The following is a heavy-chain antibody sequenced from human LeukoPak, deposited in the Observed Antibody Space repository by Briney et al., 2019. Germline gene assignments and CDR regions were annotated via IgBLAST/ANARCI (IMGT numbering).Heavy chain of an antibody. V-gene: IGHV3-33*01. Sequence: GGSLRLSCAASGFTFSSYGMHWVRQAPGKGLEWVAVIWYDGSNKYYADSVKGRFTISGDNSKNTLYLQMNSLRAEDTAVYYCARDPYGMDVWGQGTTVTVSS. CDR3: ARDPYGMDV. CDR1: GFTFSSYG. J-gene: IGHJ6*02. CDR2: IWYDGSNK.